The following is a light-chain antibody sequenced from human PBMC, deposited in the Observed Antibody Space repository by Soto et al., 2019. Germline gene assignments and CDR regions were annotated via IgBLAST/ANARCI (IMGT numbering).Light chain of an antibody. CDR2: EVS. V-gene: IGLV2-23*02. Sequence: SVLTKPASVNRSPGQSISFTCTRTSSDVGSSNLVSWYQQHPGKAPKLLIYEVSKRPSGVSNRFSGSKSGNTASLTISGLQAEDEADYYCCSYAGSSTHVFGTGTKVTVL. CDR3: CSYAGSSTHV. J-gene: IGLJ1*01. CDR1: SSDVGSSNL.